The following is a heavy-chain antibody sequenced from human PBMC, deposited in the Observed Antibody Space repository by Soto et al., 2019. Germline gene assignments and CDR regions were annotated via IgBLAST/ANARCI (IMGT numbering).Heavy chain of an antibody. CDR1: GGSVSSGSYY. CDR3: AREGEYCSGGSCYFDY. J-gene: IGHJ4*02. Sequence: PSETLSLTCTVSGGSVSSGSYYWSWIRQPPGKGLEWIGYIYYSGSTNYNPSLKSRVTISVDTSKNQFSLKLSSVTAADTAVYYCAREGEYCSGGSCYFDYWGQGTLVTVSS. V-gene: IGHV4-61*01. D-gene: IGHD2-15*01. CDR2: IYYSGST.